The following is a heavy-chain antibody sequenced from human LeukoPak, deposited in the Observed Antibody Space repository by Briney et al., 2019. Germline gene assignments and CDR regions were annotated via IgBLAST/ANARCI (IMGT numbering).Heavy chain of an antibody. CDR2: INIDGSSG. CDR3: AREIPEGFYGSGSDF. CDR1: GFTFRSYW. D-gene: IGHD3-10*01. J-gene: IGHJ4*02. V-gene: IGHV3-74*01. Sequence: GGSLRLSCAASGFTFRSYWMHWVRQAPGKGLVWVSRINIDGSSGSYADSVEGRFTISRDNAKSSLFLQLNSLRVDDTAVYYCAREIPEGFYGSGSDFWGQGTLVTVAS.